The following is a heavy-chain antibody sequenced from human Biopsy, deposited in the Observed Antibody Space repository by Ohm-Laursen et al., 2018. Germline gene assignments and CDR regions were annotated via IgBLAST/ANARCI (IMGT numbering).Heavy chain of an antibody. D-gene: IGHD5-24*01. J-gene: IGHJ2*01. CDR3: ASAGYNPDWNFDL. Sequence: SETLSLTCTVSGGSIISYYWNWIRQPAGKGLERIGRIYSSGGTKYNPSLKSRVTMSVDTSKKQFSLRLSSVTAADTAVYYCASAGYNPDWNFDLWGRGTRVTVSS. CDR1: GGSIISYY. V-gene: IGHV4-4*07. CDR2: IYSSGGT.